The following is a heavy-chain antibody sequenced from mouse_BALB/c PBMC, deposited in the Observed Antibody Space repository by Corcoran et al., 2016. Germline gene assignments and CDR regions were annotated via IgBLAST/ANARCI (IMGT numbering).Heavy chain of an antibody. Sequence: EVQLQQSGPELVKPGASMKISCKASGYSFTGFTMKWVKQGHGNNLEWIGLINPYNGGTSYNQKFKGTATLTVVKSYSTAYMELLSLTSEDSAVYYCARRAGYSYAMDYWGQGTSVTVSA. CDR2: INPYNGGT. CDR1: GYSFTGFT. CDR3: ARRAGYSYAMDY. D-gene: IGHD2-3*01. J-gene: IGHJ4*01. V-gene: IGHV1-18*01.